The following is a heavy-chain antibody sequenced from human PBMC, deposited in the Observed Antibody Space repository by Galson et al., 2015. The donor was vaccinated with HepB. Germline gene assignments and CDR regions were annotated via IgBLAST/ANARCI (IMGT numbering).Heavy chain of an antibody. CDR2: ISYDGSNK. V-gene: IGHV3-30*04. J-gene: IGHJ3*02. D-gene: IGHD3-22*01. CDR3: ARAYSSGYRILDASDI. Sequence: SLRLSCAASGFTFSSYAMHWVRQAPGKGLEWVAVISYDGSNKYYADSVKGRFTISRDNSKNTLYLQMNSLRAEDTAVYYCARAYSSGYRILDASDIWGQGTMVTVSS. CDR1: GFTFSSYA.